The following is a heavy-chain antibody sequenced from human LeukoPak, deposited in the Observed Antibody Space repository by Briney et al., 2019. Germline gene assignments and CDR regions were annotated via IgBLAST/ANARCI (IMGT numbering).Heavy chain of an antibody. Sequence: GGSLRLSCAASGFTFSDYYMSWIRQVPGKGLEWVSYIGLSDSTIYYADSLKGRFAISRDNARNSLYLHMHSLRAEDTAVYYCARLKLGYWYFDLWGRGTLVTVST. CDR2: IGLSDSTI. CDR3: ARLKLGYWYFDL. D-gene: IGHD7-27*01. CDR1: GFTFSDYY. J-gene: IGHJ2*01. V-gene: IGHV3-11*01.